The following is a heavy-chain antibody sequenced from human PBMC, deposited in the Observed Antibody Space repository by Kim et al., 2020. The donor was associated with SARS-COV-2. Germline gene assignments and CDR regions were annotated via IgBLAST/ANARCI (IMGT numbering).Heavy chain of an antibody. D-gene: IGHD2-21*01. V-gene: IGHV4-39*01. CDR1: GGSISSSSYY. J-gene: IGHJ4*02. Sequence: SETLSLTCTVSGGSISSSSYYWGWIRQPPGKGLEWIGSIYYSGSTYYNPSLKSRVTISVDTSKNQFSLKLSSVTAADTAVYYCARLGFMVNPQFDYWGQGTRVTVSS. CDR3: ARLGFMVNPQFDY. CDR2: IYYSGST.